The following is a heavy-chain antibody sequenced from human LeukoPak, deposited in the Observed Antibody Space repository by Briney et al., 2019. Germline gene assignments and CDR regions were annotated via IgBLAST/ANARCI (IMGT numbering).Heavy chain of an antibody. V-gene: IGHV3-53*01. J-gene: IGHJ4*02. Sequence: PGGSLRLSCAASGFTFSSYSMNWVRQAPGKGLEWVSVIYSGGSTYYADSVKGRFTISRDNSKNTLYLQMNSLRAEDTAVYYCARAGRGLRYFDWLTYDYWGQGTLVTVSS. CDR3: ARAGRGLRYFDWLTYDY. CDR1: GFTFSSYS. D-gene: IGHD3-9*01. CDR2: IYSGGST.